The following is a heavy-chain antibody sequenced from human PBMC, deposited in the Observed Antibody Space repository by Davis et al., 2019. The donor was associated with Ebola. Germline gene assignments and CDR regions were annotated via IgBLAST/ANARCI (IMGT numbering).Heavy chain of an antibody. CDR1: EFTFSSYG. J-gene: IGHJ6*02. D-gene: IGHD3-3*01. CDR2: ISFDGSNK. CDR3: ARDPSLRFLEWSPPNMDV. Sequence: PGGSLRLSCAASEFTFSSYGMTWVRQAPGKGLEWVTVISFDGSNKYYADSVKGRFTISRDNSKNTLYLQMNRPRAEDTAVYYCARDPSLRFLEWSPPNMDVWGQGTTVTVSS. V-gene: IGHV3-30*03.